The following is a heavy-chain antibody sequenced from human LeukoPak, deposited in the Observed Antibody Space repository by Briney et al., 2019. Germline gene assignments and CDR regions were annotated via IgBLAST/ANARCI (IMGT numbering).Heavy chain of an antibody. V-gene: IGHV4-34*01. D-gene: IGHD5-18*01. CDR3: ARRAGYDYGQIDH. CDR2: INDSGST. Sequence: PSETLSLTCAVYGGSFSGYYWSWIRQPPGKGLEWIGEINDSGSTNYNPSLKSRVTISVDTSNNRVSLKVDSVTAADTAVYYCARRAGYDYGQIDHWGRGTLVTVSS. CDR1: GGSFSGYY. J-gene: IGHJ4*02.